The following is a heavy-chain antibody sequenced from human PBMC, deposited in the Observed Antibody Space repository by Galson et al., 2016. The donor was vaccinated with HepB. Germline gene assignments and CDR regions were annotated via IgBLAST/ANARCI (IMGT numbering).Heavy chain of an antibody. CDR2: IKSKTDGGTT. J-gene: IGHJ6*02. Sequence: GLEWVGRIKSKTDGGTTDYAAPVKGRFSTSRDDSKNTLYLQMNSLKTEDTAVYYCRYGMDVWGQGTTVTVSS. CDR3: RYGMDV. V-gene: IGHV3-15*01.